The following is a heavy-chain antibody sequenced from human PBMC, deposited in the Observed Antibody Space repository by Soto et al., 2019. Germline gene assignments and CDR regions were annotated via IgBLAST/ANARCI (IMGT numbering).Heavy chain of an antibody. CDR1: GFTFNTCT. D-gene: IGHD2-8*02. CDR2: ISSSSSYI. J-gene: IGHJ4*02. Sequence: EVQPVESGGGLVKPGGSLRLSCAASGFTFNTCTMNWVRQAPGKGLEWVSSISSSSSYINYADSLKGRFTISRDNAKNSLYLQMNSLRPEDTAVYYCARDRTGGLSVFDYWGQGTLVTVSS. CDR3: ARDRTGGLSVFDY. V-gene: IGHV3-21*01.